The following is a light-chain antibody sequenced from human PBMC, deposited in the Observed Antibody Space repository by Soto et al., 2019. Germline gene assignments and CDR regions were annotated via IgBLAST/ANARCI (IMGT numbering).Light chain of an antibody. CDR1: SGNIASNY. V-gene: IGLV6-57*04. Sequence: NFMLTQPHSVSGSPGKTITISCTRSSGNIASNYVQWYQQRPGSAPTTVIYEDNQRPSGVPDRFSGSIDSSSNSASLTISGLKTEDEADYYCQSYDITNWVFGGGTKVTVL. CDR3: QSYDITNWV. CDR2: EDN. J-gene: IGLJ3*02.